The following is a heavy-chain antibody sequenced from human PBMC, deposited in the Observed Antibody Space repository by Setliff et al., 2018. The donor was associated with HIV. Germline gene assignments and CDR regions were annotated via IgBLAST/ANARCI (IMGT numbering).Heavy chain of an antibody. CDR1: GGTIRSSPYY. V-gene: IGHV4-39*01. CDR3: SRQGYLGSGNPIPFDY. Sequence: PSETLSLICTVSGGTIRSSPYYWGWIRQPPGKGLEWIGHMYYSGSTNLNPSLKSRLILSIDTSAGRFSLKLKSVAATDTAVYYCSRQGYLGSGNPIPFDYWGPGTLVTVSS. D-gene: IGHD3-10*01. J-gene: IGHJ4*02. CDR2: MYYSGST.